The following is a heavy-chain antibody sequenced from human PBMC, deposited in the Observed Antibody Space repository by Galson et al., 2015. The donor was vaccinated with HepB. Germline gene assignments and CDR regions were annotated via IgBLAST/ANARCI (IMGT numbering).Heavy chain of an antibody. CDR1: GFTFSSYS. D-gene: IGHD1-26*01. CDR3: ARVGELRPVYYYYYMDV. V-gene: IGHV3-21*01. Sequence: SLRLSCAASGFTFSSYSMNWVRQAPGKGLEWVSSISSSSSYIYYADSVKGRFTISRDNAKNSLYLQMNSLRAEDTAVYYCARVGELRPVYYYYYMDVWGKGTTVTVSS. J-gene: IGHJ6*03. CDR2: ISSSSSYI.